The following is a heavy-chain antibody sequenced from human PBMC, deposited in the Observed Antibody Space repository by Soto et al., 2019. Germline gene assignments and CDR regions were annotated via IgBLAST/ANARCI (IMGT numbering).Heavy chain of an antibody. V-gene: IGHV1-18*04. CDR1: GYTFTSYG. J-gene: IGHJ4*02. CDR3: ARDPISSSSPQLGY. D-gene: IGHD6-13*01. CDR2: ISAYNGNT. Sequence: GASVKVSCKASGYTFTSYGISWVRQAPGQGLEWVGWISAYNGNTNYAQKLQGRVTMTTDTSTSTAYMELRSLRSDDTAVYYCARDPISSSSPQLGYWGQGTLVTVSS.